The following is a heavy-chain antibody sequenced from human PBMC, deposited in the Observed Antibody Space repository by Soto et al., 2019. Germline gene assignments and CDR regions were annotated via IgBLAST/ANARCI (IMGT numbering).Heavy chain of an antibody. D-gene: IGHD2-15*01. V-gene: IGHV1-58*01. CDR1: GFTFTSSA. Sequence: ASVKVSCKASGFTFTSSAVQWVRQARGQRLEWIGWIVVGSGNTNYAQKFQERVTITGDMSTSTAYMELSSLRSEDTAVYYCAADLNCSGGSCTGGAGGRDVWGQGTTVTVSS. CDR2: IVVGSGNT. J-gene: IGHJ6*02. CDR3: AADLNCSGGSCTGGAGGRDV.